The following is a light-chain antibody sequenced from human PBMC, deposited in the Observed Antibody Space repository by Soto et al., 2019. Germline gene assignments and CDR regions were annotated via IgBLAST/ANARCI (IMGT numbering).Light chain of an antibody. CDR2: DVT. V-gene: IGLV2-14*03. CDR3: SSYTTSNTRQIV. CDR1: SSDVGGYNY. Sequence: QSVLTQPASLSGSPGQSITISCTGTSSDVGGYNYVSWYQHHPGKAPKLIIYDVTNRPSGVSNPFSGSKSGNTASLTISGLQPEDEADYYCSSYTTSNTRQIVFGTGTTVTVL. J-gene: IGLJ1*01.